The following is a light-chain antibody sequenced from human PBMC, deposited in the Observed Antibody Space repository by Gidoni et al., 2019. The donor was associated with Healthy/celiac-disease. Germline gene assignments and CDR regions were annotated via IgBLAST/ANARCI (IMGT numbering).Light chain of an antibody. CDR1: QSVSSN. Sequence: EIVMTQSPATLSVSPGERATLSCRASQSVSSNLAWYQQKPGQAPRLLIYGASTRATGIPARFSGSGSGTEFTLTISSLQSEDFAVYYCQQYNNWPRPFTFGPXTKVDIK. J-gene: IGKJ3*01. CDR3: QQYNNWPRPFT. CDR2: GAS. V-gene: IGKV3-15*01.